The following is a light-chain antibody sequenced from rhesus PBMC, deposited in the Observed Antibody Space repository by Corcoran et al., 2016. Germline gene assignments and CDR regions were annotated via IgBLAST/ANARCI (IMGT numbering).Light chain of an antibody. CDR2: APS. CDR3: QQGYNTPWT. J-gene: IGKJ1*01. Sequence: DIQMTQSPSSLSASVGDKVTITCRASQGISSWLAWYQQQPGKAPKLLIYAPSSLQSGFPSRFSRIGSGTEYTLTISSLQPEDCATYYCQQGYNTPWTFGQGTKVEIK. V-gene: IGKV1-18*01. CDR1: QGISSW.